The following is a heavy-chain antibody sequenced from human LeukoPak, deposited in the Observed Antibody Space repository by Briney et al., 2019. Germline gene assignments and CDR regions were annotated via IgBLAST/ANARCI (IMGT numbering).Heavy chain of an antibody. D-gene: IGHD6-13*01. CDR3: AVESRKQQLVDY. Sequence: ASVKVSCKASGYTFTSYYMHWVRQAPGQGLEWMGIINPSGGSTSYAQKFQGRVTMTRDTSTSTVYMELSSLRSEDTAVYYCAVESRKQQLVDYWGQGTLVTVSS. CDR2: INPSGGST. V-gene: IGHV1-46*01. J-gene: IGHJ4*02. CDR1: GYTFTSYY.